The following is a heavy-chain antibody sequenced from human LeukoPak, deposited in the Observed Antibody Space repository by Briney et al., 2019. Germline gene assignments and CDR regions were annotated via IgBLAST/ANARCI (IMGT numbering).Heavy chain of an antibody. V-gene: IGHV3-11*01. D-gene: IGHD2-8*01. J-gene: IGHJ4*02. Sequence: GGSLRLSCAASRFTFSDYYMSWIRQAPGKGLEWVSYISSSGSTIYYADSVKGRFTISRDNAKNSLYLQMNSLRAEDTAVYYCARVMCTNGVCYRPHPIDHWGQGTLVTVSS. CDR2: ISSSGSTI. CDR3: ARVMCTNGVCYRPHPIDH. CDR1: RFTFSDYY.